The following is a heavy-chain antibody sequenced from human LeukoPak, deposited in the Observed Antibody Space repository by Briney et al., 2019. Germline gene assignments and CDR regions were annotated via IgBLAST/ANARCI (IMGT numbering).Heavy chain of an antibody. CDR2: ISGSGVTT. J-gene: IGHJ4*02. V-gene: IGHV3-23*01. D-gene: IGHD3-10*01. CDR3: AKMGSAPYYDHFDYFDY. CDR1: GLTFSTSA. Sequence: PGGSLRLSCGASGLTFSTSAMSWVRQAPGKGLEWVSGISGSGVTTYYADSVKGRFTISRDNSENTVYLQMDSLRAEDTALYYCAKMGSAPYYDHFDYFDYWGQGTLVTVSS.